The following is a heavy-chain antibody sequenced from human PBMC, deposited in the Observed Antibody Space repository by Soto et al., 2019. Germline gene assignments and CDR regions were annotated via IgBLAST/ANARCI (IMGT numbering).Heavy chain of an antibody. J-gene: IGHJ5*02. CDR2: ITWNSDTT. CDR1: GFSFDSYA. Sequence: EVQLVQSGGGLVRPGMSLRLSCAGSGFSFDSYAMQWVRHAPGKGLEWVSGITWNSDTTVYADSVKGRFTISRDNAKNSLYLQMTTLRVEDTALYYCARDWYDGFDDWGQGALVTVSS. CDR3: ARDWYDGFDD. V-gene: IGHV3-9*01. D-gene: IGHD1-1*01.